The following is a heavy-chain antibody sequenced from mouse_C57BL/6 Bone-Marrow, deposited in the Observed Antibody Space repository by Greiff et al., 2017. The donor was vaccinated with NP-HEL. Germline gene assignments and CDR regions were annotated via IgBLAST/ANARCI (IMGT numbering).Heavy chain of an antibody. D-gene: IGHD1-1*01. V-gene: IGHV1-81*01. Sequence: QVQLQQSGAELARPGASVKLSCKASGYTFTSYGISWVKQRTGQGLEWIGEIYPRSGNTYYNEKFKGKATLTADKSSSKAYMELRSLTSEDSAVYFCARDYGSSYGYFDVWGTGTTVTVSS. J-gene: IGHJ1*03. CDR1: GYTFTSYG. CDR2: IYPRSGNT. CDR3: ARDYGSSYGYFDV.